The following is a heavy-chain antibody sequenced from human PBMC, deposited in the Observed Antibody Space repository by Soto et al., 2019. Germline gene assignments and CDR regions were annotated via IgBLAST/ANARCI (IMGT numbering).Heavy chain of an antibody. CDR2: ISGSGGST. CDR3: ATDQVLGGYNPFDY. Sequence: EVQLLESGGGLVQPGGSLRLSCAASGFTFSSYAMSWVRQAPGKGLEWVSAISGSGGSTYYADSVKGRFTISRDNTKNTRYLEMNSLRAEDTAVYYCATDQVLGGYNPFDYWGQGTLVTVSS. J-gene: IGHJ4*02. CDR1: GFTFSSYA. V-gene: IGHV3-23*01. D-gene: IGHD5-12*01.